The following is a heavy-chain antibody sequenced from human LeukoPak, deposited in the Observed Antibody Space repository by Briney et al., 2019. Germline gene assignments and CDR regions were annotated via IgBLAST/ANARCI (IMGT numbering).Heavy chain of an antibody. CDR1: GYSISSGYY. J-gene: IGHJ4*02. D-gene: IGHD3/OR15-3a*01. CDR2: IYHSGST. Sequence: SETLSLTCTVSGYSISSGYYWGWIRQPPGKGLEWIGSIYHSGSTYYNPSLKSRVTISVDTSKNQFSLKLTSVTAADTSVYYCARQTGSGLFTLPGGQGTLVTVSS. V-gene: IGHV4-38-2*02. CDR3: ARQTGSGLFTLP.